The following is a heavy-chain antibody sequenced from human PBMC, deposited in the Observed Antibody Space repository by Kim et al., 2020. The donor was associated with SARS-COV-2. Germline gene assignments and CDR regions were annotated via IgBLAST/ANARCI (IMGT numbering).Heavy chain of an antibody. CDR2: IYYSGST. CDR3: ARPRWIGELAFDY. V-gene: IGHV4-39*01. D-gene: IGHD3-10*01. CDR1: GGSISSSSYY. J-gene: IGHJ4*02. Sequence: SETLSLTCTVSGGSISSSSYYWGWIRQPPGKGLEWIGSIYYSGSTYYNPSLKSRVTISVDTSKNQFSLKLSSVTAADTAVYYCARPRWIGELAFDYWGQGTLVTVSS.